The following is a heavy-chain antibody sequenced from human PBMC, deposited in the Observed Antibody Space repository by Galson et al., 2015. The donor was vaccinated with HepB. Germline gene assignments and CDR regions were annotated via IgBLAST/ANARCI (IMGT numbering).Heavy chain of an antibody. CDR1: GFTFSSYA. V-gene: IGHV3-23*01. CDR3: AKTSGYSSNSSDY. CDR2: IRDNGGIT. J-gene: IGHJ4*02. D-gene: IGHD6-13*01. Sequence: SLRLSCAASGFTFSSYAMSWVRQAPGKGLEWVSGIRDNGGITYYPDSVKGRFTISRDNSKNTLYLQMNSLRVEDTAVYYCAKTSGYSSNSSDYWGQGTLVTVSS.